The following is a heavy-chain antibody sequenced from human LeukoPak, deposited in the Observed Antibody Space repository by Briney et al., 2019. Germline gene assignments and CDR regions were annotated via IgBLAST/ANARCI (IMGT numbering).Heavy chain of an antibody. J-gene: IGHJ4*02. V-gene: IGHV3-23*01. Sequence: SGGSLRLSCAASGFTFSSYSMNWVRQAPGKGLEWVSAISGSGGSTYYADSVQGRFTISRDNSKNTLNLQMNRLRADDTAVYFCAKEYSEYYHDTSGYFGSFDYWGQGTLVTVSS. CDR2: ISGSGGST. CDR3: AKEYSEYYHDTSGYFGSFDY. D-gene: IGHD3-22*01. CDR1: GFTFSSYS.